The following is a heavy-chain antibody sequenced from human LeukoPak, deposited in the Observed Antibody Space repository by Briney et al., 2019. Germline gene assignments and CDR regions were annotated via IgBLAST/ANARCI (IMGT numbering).Heavy chain of an antibody. D-gene: IGHD3-16*01. CDR3: ARGGGLDV. V-gene: IGHV3-7*03. CDR1: GFTFSSYW. Sequence: GGSLRLSCAASGFTFSSYWMNWARQPPGKGLEWVASINHNGNVNYYVDSVKGRFTISRDNAKNSLYLQMRNLRAEDTAVYFCARGGGLDVWGQGATVTVSS. CDR2: INHNGNVN. J-gene: IGHJ6*02.